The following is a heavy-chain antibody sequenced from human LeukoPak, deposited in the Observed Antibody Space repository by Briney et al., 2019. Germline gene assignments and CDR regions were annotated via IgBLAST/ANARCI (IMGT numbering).Heavy chain of an antibody. CDR3: TRLGARPFRIAAAGTGFDY. V-gene: IGHV3-49*04. J-gene: IGHJ4*02. CDR2: IRSKPYGGTI. Sequence: GGSLRLSCTASGFTFGDYAMNWVRQAPGKGLEWVGFIRSKPYGGTIEYAASVKGRSTISRDDSKSIAYLQMNSLKTEDTAVYYCTRLGARPFRIAAAGTGFDYWGQGTLVTVSS. D-gene: IGHD6-13*01. CDR1: GFTFGDYA.